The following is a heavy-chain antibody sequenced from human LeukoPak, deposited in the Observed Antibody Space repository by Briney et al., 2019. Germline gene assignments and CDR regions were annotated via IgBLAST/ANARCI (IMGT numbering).Heavy chain of an antibody. CDR2: IYHSGST. CDR3: ARERRYYDILTGYYEDWFDP. J-gene: IGHJ5*02. Sequence: SETLSLTCTVSGYSISSGYYWGWIRQPPGKGLEWIGSIYHSGSTYYNPSLKSRVTISVDTSKNQFSLKLSSVTAADTAVYYCARERRYYDILTGYYEDWFDPWGQGTLVTVSS. D-gene: IGHD3-9*01. CDR1: GYSISSGYY. V-gene: IGHV4-38-2*02.